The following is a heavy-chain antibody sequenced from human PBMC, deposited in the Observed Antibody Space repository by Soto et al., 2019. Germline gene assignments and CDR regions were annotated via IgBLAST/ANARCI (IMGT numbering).Heavy chain of an antibody. J-gene: IGHJ4*02. Sequence: PSETLSLTCTVSGGSISSYYWSWIRQPPGKGLEWIGYIYYSGSTNYNPSLKSRVTISVDTSKNQFSLKLSSVTASDTAVYYCARSLSVVAATPSDYWGQGTLVTVSS. CDR2: IYYSGST. D-gene: IGHD2-15*01. CDR3: ARSLSVVAATPSDY. V-gene: IGHV4-59*08. CDR1: GGSISSYY.